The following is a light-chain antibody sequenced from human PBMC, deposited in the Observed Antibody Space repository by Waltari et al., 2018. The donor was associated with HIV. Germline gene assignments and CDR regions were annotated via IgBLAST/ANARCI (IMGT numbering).Light chain of an antibody. CDR3: CSYGGSSTWV. CDR1: SSDVGNYNL. J-gene: IGLJ3*02. V-gene: IGLV2-23*01. CDR2: EAV. Sequence: QSALTQPASVSASPGQSITISCTGTSSDVGNYNLVSWYQPYPGKAHKLMIYEAVKRPSGVSNRISASKSGNTASLTISGLQAEDEADYYCCSYGGSSTWVFGGGTKLTVL.